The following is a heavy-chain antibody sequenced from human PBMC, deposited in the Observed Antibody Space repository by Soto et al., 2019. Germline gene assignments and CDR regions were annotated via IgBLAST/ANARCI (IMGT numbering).Heavy chain of an antibody. Sequence: VPVKVSCKASGSTFTSYGISWVRQAPGQGLEWMGWISAYNGNTNYAQKLQGRVTMTTDTSTSTAYMELRSLRSADTAVYYCGREWPIYYYYGMDVWGQGTTVTVSS. CDR1: GSTFTSYG. V-gene: IGHV1-18*04. J-gene: IGHJ6*02. D-gene: IGHD5-12*01. CDR3: GREWPIYYYYGMDV. CDR2: ISAYNGNT.